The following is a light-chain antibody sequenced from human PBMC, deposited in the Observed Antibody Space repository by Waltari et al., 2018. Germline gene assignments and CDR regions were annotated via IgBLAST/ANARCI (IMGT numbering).Light chain of an antibody. CDR1: QTVSSNY. CDR2: GAS. J-gene: IGKJ1*01. CDR3: QQYANSRT. V-gene: IGKV3-20*01. Sequence: EIVLTQSPGTLSLSPGERATLSCRASQTVSSNYLAWYQQKPGQAPRLFIYGASTRATGIPDRFSGTGSGTHFSLTISGLEPEDFAVYYCQQYANSRTFGQGTKVEI.